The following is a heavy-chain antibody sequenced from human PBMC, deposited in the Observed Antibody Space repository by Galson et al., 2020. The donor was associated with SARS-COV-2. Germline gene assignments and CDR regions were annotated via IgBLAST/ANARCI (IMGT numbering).Heavy chain of an antibody. Sequence: GESLKISCAASGFIFDDYGMSWVRQAPGKGLEWVSGITRNGASTGYRDSMKGRITISRDNAKNFLYLQMNSLRVEDTALYYCARGYLGGPFDLWGQGILVTVSS. CDR3: ARGYLGGPFDL. J-gene: IGHJ4*02. D-gene: IGHD3-16*01. V-gene: IGHV3-20*04. CDR2: ITRNGAST. CDR1: GFIFDDYG.